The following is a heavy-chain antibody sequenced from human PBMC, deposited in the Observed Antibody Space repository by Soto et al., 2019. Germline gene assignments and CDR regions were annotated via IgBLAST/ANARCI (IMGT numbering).Heavy chain of an antibody. V-gene: IGHV5-10-1*01. CDR1: GYSFSTSW. CDR3: ARQIYDSDTGPNFQYYFDS. J-gene: IGHJ4*02. D-gene: IGHD3-22*01. CDR2: IDPSDSQT. Sequence: GESLKISCKVSGYSFSTSWMGWVRQKPGKGLEWMGRIDPSDSQTYYSPSFRGHVTISVTKSITTVFLQWSSLRASDTAMYYCARQIYDSDTGPNFQYYFDSWCQGTPVTVSS.